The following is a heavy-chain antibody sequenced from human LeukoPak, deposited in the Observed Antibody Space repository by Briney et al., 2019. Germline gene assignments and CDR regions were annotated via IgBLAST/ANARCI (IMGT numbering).Heavy chain of an antibody. CDR3: ARGGRIVVVPAAIY. CDR2: ISYDGSNK. CDR1: GFTFSSYA. Sequence: GRSLRLSCAASGFTFSSYAMHWVRQAPGKGLEWVAVISYDGSNKYYADSVKGRFTISRDNYKKTLYLQMNSLRAEDTAVYYCARGGRIVVVPAAIYWGQGTLVTVSS. D-gene: IGHD2-2*01. J-gene: IGHJ4*02. V-gene: IGHV3-30*04.